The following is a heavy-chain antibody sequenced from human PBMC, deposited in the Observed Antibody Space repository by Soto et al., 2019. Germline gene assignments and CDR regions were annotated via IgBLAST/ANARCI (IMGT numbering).Heavy chain of an antibody. CDR1: GGSISGGVHS. V-gene: IGHV4-30-4*01. D-gene: IGHD2-8*01. Sequence: SETLSLTCTVSGGSISGGVHSWSWIRQPPGKGLEWIGHIFDSGSTYYNPSLKSRLTISVDTSKNQFSLRLSSVTAADTAVYYCAIEIMPLTNDWYFDLWGRGTLVTVSS. J-gene: IGHJ2*01. CDR3: AIEIMPLTNDWYFDL. CDR2: IFDSGST.